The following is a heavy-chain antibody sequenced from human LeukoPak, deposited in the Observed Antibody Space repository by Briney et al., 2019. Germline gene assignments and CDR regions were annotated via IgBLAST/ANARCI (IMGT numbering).Heavy chain of an antibody. J-gene: IGHJ4*02. CDR2: IYYSGST. D-gene: IGHD1-26*01. CDR3: ARRVIVGATDYFDY. Sequence: SETLSLTCTVSGGSISSSSYYRGWIRQPPGKGLEWIGSIYYSGSTYYNPSLKSRVTISVDTSKNQFSLKLSSVTAADTAVYYCARRVIVGATDYFDYWGQGTLVTVSS. CDR1: GGSISSSSYY. V-gene: IGHV4-39*01.